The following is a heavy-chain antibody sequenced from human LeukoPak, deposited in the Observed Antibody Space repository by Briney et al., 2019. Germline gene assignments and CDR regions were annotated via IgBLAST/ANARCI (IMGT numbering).Heavy chain of an antibody. CDR1: GFTVSSNF. J-gene: IGHJ6*03. V-gene: IGHV3-66*01. CDR2: IYSGGSA. CDR3: ARVLAAAGAYYYYYMDV. D-gene: IGHD6-13*01. Sequence: GGSLRLSCAASGFTVSSNFMSWVRQAPGKGLEWVSVIYSGGSAYYADSVKGRFTISRDNSKNTPYLQMNSPRGEDTAVYFCARVLAAAGAYYYYYMDVWGKGTTVTISS.